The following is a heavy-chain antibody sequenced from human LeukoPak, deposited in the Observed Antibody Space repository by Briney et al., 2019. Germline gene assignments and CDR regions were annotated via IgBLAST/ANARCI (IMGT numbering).Heavy chain of an antibody. Sequence: GASVKVSCRASGYTFTSYDINWVRQATGQGLEWVGWMNPNSGNTGYAQKFQGRVTMTRNTSISTAYMELSSLRSEDTAVYYCARGLVAVVVAARYFDYWGQGTLVTVSS. J-gene: IGHJ4*02. V-gene: IGHV1-8*01. CDR1: GYTFTSYD. CDR3: ARGLVAVVVAARYFDY. CDR2: MNPNSGNT. D-gene: IGHD2-15*01.